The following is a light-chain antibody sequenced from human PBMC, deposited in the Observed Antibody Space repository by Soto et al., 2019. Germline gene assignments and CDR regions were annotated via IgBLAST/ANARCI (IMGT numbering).Light chain of an antibody. CDR2: DVN. CDR3: SSYTGSSTFV. V-gene: IGLV2-14*01. Sequence: QSALTQPASVSGSPGQSITISCTGTSSDVGGYNYVSWYQQLPGKAPKLMIYDVNNRPSGVSNRFSGSKSGNTASLTISGLQAEDEVDYYCSSYTGSSTFVFGTGTKLTVL. CDR1: SSDVGGYNY. J-gene: IGLJ1*01.